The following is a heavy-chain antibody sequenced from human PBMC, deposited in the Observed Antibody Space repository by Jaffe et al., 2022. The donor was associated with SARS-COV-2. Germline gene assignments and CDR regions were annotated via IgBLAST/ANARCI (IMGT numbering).Heavy chain of an antibody. CDR1: GGSFSGYY. J-gene: IGHJ4*02. V-gene: IGHV4-34*01. CDR2: INHSGST. CDR3: ARGEAARLIDY. D-gene: IGHD6-6*01. Sequence: QVQLQQWGAGLLKPSETLSLTCAVYGGSFSGYYWSWIRQPPGKGLEWIGEINHSGSTNYNPSLKSRVTISVDTSKNQFSLKLSSVTAADTAVYYCARGEAARLIDYWGQGTLVTVSS.